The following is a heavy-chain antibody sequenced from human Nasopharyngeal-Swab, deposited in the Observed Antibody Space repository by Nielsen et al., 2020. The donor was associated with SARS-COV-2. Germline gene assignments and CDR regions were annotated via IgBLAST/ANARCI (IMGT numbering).Heavy chain of an antibody. CDR1: GGSFSGYY. D-gene: IGHD3-9*01. V-gene: IGHV4-34*01. CDR3: AHRAASYYDILTGYPDYYYYGMDV. J-gene: IGHJ6*02. CDR2: INHSGST. Sequence: SETLSPTCAVYGGSFSGYYWSWIRQPPGKGLEWIGEINHSGSTNYNPSLKSRVTISVDTSKNQFSLKLSSVTAADTAVYYCAHRAASYYDILTGYPDYYYYGMDVWGQGTTVTVSS.